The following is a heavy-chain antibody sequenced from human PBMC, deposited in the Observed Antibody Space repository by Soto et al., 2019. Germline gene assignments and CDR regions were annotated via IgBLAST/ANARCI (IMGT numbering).Heavy chain of an antibody. J-gene: IGHJ4*02. CDR1: GGSISSSSYY. Sequence: SETLSLTCTVSGGSISSSSYYWGWIRQPPGKGLEWIGSIYYSGSTYYNPSLKSRVTISVDTSKNQFSLKLSSVTAADTAVYYCARENPVDTAMASFDYWGQGTLVTVSS. V-gene: IGHV4-39*07. CDR3: ARENPVDTAMASFDY. CDR2: IYYSGST. D-gene: IGHD5-18*01.